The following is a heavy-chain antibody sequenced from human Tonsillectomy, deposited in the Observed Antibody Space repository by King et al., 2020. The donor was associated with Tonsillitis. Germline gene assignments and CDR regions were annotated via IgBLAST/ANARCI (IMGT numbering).Heavy chain of an antibody. V-gene: IGHV4-39*07. CDR1: GGSISSSSYY. CDR3: AIDPGYGDINYYYYYYGMDV. Sequence: QLQESGPGLVKPSETLSLTCTVSGGSISSSSYYWGWIRQPPGKGLEWIGSIYYSGSTYYNPSLKSRVTISVDTSKNQFSLKLSSVTAADTAVYYCAIDPGYGDINYYYYYYGMDVWGQGTTVTVSS. CDR2: IYYSGST. D-gene: IGHD4-17*01. J-gene: IGHJ6*02.